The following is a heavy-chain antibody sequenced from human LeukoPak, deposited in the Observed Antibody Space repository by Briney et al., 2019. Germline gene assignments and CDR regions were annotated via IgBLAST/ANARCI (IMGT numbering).Heavy chain of an antibody. Sequence: GGSLRLSCVASGFTFSSYSMNWVRQAPGKGLEWVSCISSTSRYIYYADSVKGRFTISRDNAKNSVYLQMNSLRAGDTAVYYCARAREQQLVVGFDYWGQGTLVTVSS. D-gene: IGHD6-13*01. CDR3: ARAREQQLVVGFDY. CDR2: ISSTSRYI. CDR1: GFTFSSYS. J-gene: IGHJ4*02. V-gene: IGHV3-21*01.